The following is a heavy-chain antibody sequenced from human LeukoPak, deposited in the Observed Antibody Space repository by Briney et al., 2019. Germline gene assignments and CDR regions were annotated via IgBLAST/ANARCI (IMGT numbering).Heavy chain of an antibody. CDR2: IYYSGST. CDR3: ARGKYYYGSGTYYPFDY. J-gene: IGHJ4*02. V-gene: IGHV4-59*01. Sequence: KSSETLSLTCNVSGDSISSDYWSWIRQPPGKGLEWIGHIYYSGSTNYNPSLKSRVTISVYTSNNQFSLKLSSVTAADTALYYCARGKYYYGSGTYYPFDYWGQGTLVTVSS. D-gene: IGHD3-10*01. CDR1: GDSISSDY.